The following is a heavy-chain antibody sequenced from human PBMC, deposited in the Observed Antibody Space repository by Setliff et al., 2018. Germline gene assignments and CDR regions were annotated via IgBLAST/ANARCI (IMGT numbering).Heavy chain of an antibody. J-gene: IGHJ4*02. CDR3: ARENGYCSGGACYFMFDY. CDR1: GGSISSGGYY. Sequence: SETLSLTCTVSGGSISSGGYYWSWIRQHPGKGLEWIGYIHFSGTTNYNPSLKSRVTLSLDTSKNQFSLELSSVTAADTAMYYCARENGYCSGGACYFMFDYWGQGTLVTVSS. CDR2: IHFSGTT. V-gene: IGHV4-61*08. D-gene: IGHD2-15*01.